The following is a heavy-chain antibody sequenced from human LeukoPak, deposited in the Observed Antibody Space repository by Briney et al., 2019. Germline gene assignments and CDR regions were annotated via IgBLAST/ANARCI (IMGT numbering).Heavy chain of an antibody. V-gene: IGHV3-64D*06. Sequence: WGSLRLSCSVSGFTFSTYVMHWVRQAPGKGLEYVSAISSNGDNTYYADSVRGRFTISRDNSKNTLYRQMSSLRADDTAVYYCVRGTGYWGQGTLVTVSS. CDR1: GFTFSTYV. J-gene: IGHJ4*02. CDR3: VRGTGY. CDR2: ISSNGDNT.